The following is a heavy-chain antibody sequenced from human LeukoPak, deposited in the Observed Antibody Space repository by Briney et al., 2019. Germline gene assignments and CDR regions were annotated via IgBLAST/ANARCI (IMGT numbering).Heavy chain of an antibody. D-gene: IGHD1-26*01. J-gene: IGHJ4*02. V-gene: IGHV4/OR15-8*02. Sequence: SETLSLTCGVSGGFISGTNWWSWVRQPPGQGLEWIGEISLAGQTNYNPSLNGRVTMSLDKSSNQLSLHLTSVTAADTATYFCSRESGPFCPFGYWGQGTLVIVSS. CDR3: SRESGPFCPFGY. CDR1: GGFISGTNW. CDR2: ISLAGQT.